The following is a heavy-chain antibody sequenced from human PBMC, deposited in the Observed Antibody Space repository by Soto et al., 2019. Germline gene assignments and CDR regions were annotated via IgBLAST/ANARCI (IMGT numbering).Heavy chain of an antibody. CDR2: ISSSSSYT. J-gene: IGHJ4*02. CDR1: GFTFSDYY. V-gene: IGHV3-11*05. CDR3: ARDRRGIAAAGSHFDY. Sequence: QVQLVESGGGLVKPGGSPRLSCAASGFTFSDYYMSWIRQAPGKGLEWVSYISSSSSYTNYADSVKGRFTISRDNAKNSLYLQMNSLRAEDTAVYYCARDRRGIAAAGSHFDYWGQGTLVTVSS. D-gene: IGHD6-13*01.